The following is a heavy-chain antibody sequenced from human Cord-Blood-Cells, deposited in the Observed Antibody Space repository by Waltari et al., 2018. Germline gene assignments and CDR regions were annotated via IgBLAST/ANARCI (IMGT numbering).Heavy chain of an antibody. CDR3: ASYDSSGLYFDY. J-gene: IGHJ4*02. D-gene: IGHD3-22*01. CDR1: GGSISSSSYY. Sequence: QLQLQESGPGLVKPSETLSLTCTVSGGSISSSSYYWGWTRQPPGKGLEWIGSIYYSGSPSYNPSLKGRFTLSVDTSKIQFSLKLSSVTAADTAVYYGASYDSSGLYFDYWGQGTLVTVSS. CDR2: IYYSGSP. V-gene: IGHV4-39*07.